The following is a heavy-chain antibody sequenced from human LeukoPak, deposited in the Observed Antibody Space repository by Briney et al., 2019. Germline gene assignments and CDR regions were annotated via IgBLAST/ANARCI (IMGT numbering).Heavy chain of an antibody. V-gene: IGHV4-38-2*02. Sequence: SETLSLTCTVSGYSISSGYYWGWIRQPPGKGLEWIGSIYHSGSTYYNPSLKSRVTISVDTSKNQFSLKLSSVTAADTAVYYCAGGGYSYGVYFDYWGQGTLVTVSS. CDR2: IYHSGST. D-gene: IGHD5-18*01. CDR3: AGGGYSYGVYFDY. CDR1: GYSISSGYY. J-gene: IGHJ4*02.